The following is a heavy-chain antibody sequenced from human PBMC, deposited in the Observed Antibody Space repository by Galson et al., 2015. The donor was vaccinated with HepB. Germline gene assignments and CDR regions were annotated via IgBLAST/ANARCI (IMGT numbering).Heavy chain of an antibody. CDR2: INHSGST. V-gene: IGHV4-34*01. J-gene: IGHJ4*02. CDR1: GGSFSGYY. Sequence: ETLSLTCAVYGGSFSGYYWSWIRQPPGKGLEWIGEINHSGSTNYNPSLKSRVTISVDTSKNQFSLKLSSVTAADTAVYYCARGGPSLLTKVDCGGDCYRQFDYWGQGTLVTVSS. D-gene: IGHD2-21*02. CDR3: ARGGPSLLTKVDCGGDCYRQFDY.